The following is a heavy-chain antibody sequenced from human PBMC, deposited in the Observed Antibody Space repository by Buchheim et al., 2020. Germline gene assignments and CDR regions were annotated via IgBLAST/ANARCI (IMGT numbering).Heavy chain of an antibody. J-gene: IGHJ4*02. CDR2: IWYDGSNT. CDR3: ARDYSDWNGPLDY. D-gene: IGHD1-1*01. V-gene: IGHV3-33*01. CDR1: GFTFSTYG. Sequence: QVQLVESGGGVVQPGRSLRLSCAASGFTFSTYGMHWVRQAQGKGLEWVAVIWYDGSNTYYTDSVKGRFTISRDNSKNTLYLQMNSLRAEDTAVYYCARDYSDWNGPLDYWGQGTL.